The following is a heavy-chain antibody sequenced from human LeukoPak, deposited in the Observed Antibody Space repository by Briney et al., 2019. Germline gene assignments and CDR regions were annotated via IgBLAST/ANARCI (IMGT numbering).Heavy chain of an antibody. CDR3: AKDLGPRGSITMGYYFDY. CDR1: GGSVSDYY. J-gene: IGHJ4*02. CDR2: IYYTGST. Sequence: SETLSLTFTVSGGSVSDYYWSWIRQSPGKGLEWIGYIYYTGSTSYNPSLRSRVTMSADTSKNQFSLKLSSVTAADTAVYYCAKDLGPRGSITMGYYFDYWGQGTLVTVSS. D-gene: IGHD3-10*01. V-gene: IGHV4-59*02.